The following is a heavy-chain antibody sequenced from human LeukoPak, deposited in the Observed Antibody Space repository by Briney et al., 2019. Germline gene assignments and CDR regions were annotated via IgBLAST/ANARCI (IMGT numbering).Heavy chain of an antibody. CDR2: IIPIFGTA. D-gene: IGHD3-3*01. CDR3: AGTTIFGVVIKYYFDY. V-gene: IGHV1-69*05. J-gene: IGHJ4*02. Sequence: SVKVSCKASGGTFSSYAISWVRQAPGQGLEWMGGIIPIFGTANYAQKFQCRVTITTDESTSTAYMELSSLRSEDTAVYYCAGTTIFGVVIKYYFDYWGQGTLVTVSS. CDR1: GGTFSSYA.